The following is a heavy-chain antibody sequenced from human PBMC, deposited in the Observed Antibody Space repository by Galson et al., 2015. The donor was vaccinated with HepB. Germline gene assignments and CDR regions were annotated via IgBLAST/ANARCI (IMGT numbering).Heavy chain of an antibody. CDR2: IYQSGST. Sequence: LSLTCTVSGGSISSGGYYWSWIRQHPGKGLEWIGNIYQSGSTYYNPSLKSRVNTSVDTSKNQFSLKLSSVTAADTAVYYCARGDASIAAGVLWGQGTLVTVSS. J-gene: IGHJ4*02. CDR1: GGSISSGGYY. D-gene: IGHD6-13*01. V-gene: IGHV4-31*03. CDR3: ARGDASIAAGVL.